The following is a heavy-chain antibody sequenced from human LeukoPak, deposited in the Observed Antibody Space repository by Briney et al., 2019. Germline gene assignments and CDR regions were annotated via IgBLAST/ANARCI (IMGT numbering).Heavy chain of an antibody. J-gene: IGHJ4*02. CDR3: AKDVYSSSTPDY. V-gene: IGHV3-30*18. Sequence: GGSLRLSCAASGFTFNNYWMHWVRQAPGKGLEWVAVISYDGSNKYYADSVKGRFTISRDNSKNTLYLQMNSLRAEDTAVYYCAKDVYSSSTPDYWGQGTLVTVSS. CDR2: ISYDGSNK. D-gene: IGHD6-13*01. CDR1: GFTFNNYW.